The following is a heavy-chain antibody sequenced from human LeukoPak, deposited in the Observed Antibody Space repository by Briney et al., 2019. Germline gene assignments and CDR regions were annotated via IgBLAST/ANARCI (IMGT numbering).Heavy chain of an antibody. J-gene: IGHJ4*02. D-gene: IGHD1-20*01. CDR1: GGTFISYA. V-gene: IGHV1-69*13. Sequence: ASVKVSCKASGGTFISYAISWVRQAPGQGLEWMGGIIPIFGTANYAQKFQGRVTITADESTSTAYMELSSLRSEDTAVYYCARLITGNFYSVAQLDYWGQGTLVTVSS. CDR2: IIPIFGTA. CDR3: ARLITGNFYSVAQLDY.